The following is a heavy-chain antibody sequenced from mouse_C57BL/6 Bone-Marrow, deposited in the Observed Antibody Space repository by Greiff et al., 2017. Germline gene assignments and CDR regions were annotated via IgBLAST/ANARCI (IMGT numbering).Heavy chain of an antibody. Sequence: QVQLQQSGPELVKPGASVKISCKASGYAFSSSWMNWVKQRPGKGLEWIGRIYPGDGDTNYNGKFKGKATLTADNSSSTAYMQLSSLTSEDSAVYVSARGDYYDAPDYWGQGTTLTVSS. V-gene: IGHV1-82*01. CDR1: GYAFSSSW. CDR3: ARGDYYDAPDY. CDR2: IYPGDGDT. D-gene: IGHD1-1*02. J-gene: IGHJ2*01.